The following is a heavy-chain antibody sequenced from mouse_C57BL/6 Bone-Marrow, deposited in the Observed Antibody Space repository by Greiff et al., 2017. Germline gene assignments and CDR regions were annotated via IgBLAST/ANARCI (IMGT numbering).Heavy chain of an antibody. V-gene: IGHV1-64*01. D-gene: IGHD1-1*01. Sequence: VQLQQSGAELVKPGASVKLSCKASGYTFTSYWMNWVKQRPGQGLEWIGMIHPNSGSTNYNEKFKSKATLTVDKSSSTAYMQLSSLTSEDSAGYYGARSPLYYYGSSLFAYWGQGTLVTVSA. CDR3: ARSPLYYYGSSLFAY. CDR1: GYTFTSYW. CDR2: IHPNSGST. J-gene: IGHJ3*01.